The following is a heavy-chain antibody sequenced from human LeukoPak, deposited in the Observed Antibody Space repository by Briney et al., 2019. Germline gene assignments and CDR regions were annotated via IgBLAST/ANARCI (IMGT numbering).Heavy chain of an antibody. D-gene: IGHD2-2*01. CDR1: GFTFSSYA. V-gene: IGHV3-64*01. J-gene: IGHJ4*02. CDR3: ARWGYCSSTSCYPDY. Sequence: PGGSLRLSCAASGFTFSSYAMHWVRQAPGKGLEYVSAFSSNGGSTYYANSVKGRFTISRDNSKNTLYLQMGSLRAEDMAVYYCARWGYCSSTSCYPDYWGQGTLVTVSS. CDR2: FSSNGGST.